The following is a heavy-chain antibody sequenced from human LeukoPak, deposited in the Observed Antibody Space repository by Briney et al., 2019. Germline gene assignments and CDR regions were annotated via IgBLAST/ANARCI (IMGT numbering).Heavy chain of an antibody. CDR2: INWNGGST. CDR3: ARAGYSSSWYNWFDP. Sequence: GXSLRLSCAASGFTFDDYGMSWVRQAPGKGLEWVSAINWNGGSTGYADSVKGRFTISRDNAKNSLYLQMNSLRAEDTALYYCARAGYSSSWYNWFDPWGQGTLVTVSS. J-gene: IGHJ5*02. V-gene: IGHV3-20*04. CDR1: GFTFDDYG. D-gene: IGHD6-13*01.